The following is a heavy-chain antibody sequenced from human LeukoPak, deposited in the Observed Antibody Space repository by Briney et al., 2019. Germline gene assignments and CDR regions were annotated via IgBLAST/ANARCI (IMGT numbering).Heavy chain of an antibody. CDR1: GYTLTELS. CDR2: LDPEDGET. V-gene: IGHV1-24*01. D-gene: IGHD3-22*01. J-gene: IGHJ1*01. Sequence: ASVKVSCKVSGYTLTELSMHWVRQAPGKGLEWMGGLDPEDGETIYAQKFQGRVTMTEDTSTDTAYMELSSLRSEDTAVYYCATLYYYDSSGYYYALGYFQHWGQGTLVTVSS. CDR3: ATLYYYDSSGYYYALGYFQH.